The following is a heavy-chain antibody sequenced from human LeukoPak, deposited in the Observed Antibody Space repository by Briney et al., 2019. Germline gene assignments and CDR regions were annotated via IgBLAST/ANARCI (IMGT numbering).Heavy chain of an antibody. CDR3: ARGGDSAETAFDC. V-gene: IGHV3-33*01. D-gene: IGHD2-21*02. Sequence: PGGSLRLSCAASGFTFSTYGMHWVRQAPGKGLEWVSFIWYDGSNKYYADSVKGRFTISRDNPKNTLYLQMNSLRDEDTAVYYCARGGDSAETAFDCWGQGTLVTVPS. J-gene: IGHJ4*02. CDR2: IWYDGSNK. CDR1: GFTFSTYG.